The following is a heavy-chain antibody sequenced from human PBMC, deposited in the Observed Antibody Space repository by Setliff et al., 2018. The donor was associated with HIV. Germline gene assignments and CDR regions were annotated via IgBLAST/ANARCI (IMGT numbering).Heavy chain of an antibody. CDR3: ARRGNYYASAFDY. V-gene: IGHV1-18*01. D-gene: IGHD3-10*01. CDR1: GYTFTSYG. Sequence: ASVKVSCKASGYTFTSYGISWVRQAPGQGLEWMGWITPAPDKTNYAQKRQGRLTMTTDTSTSTAYMDLRSLRSDDTAVYYCARRGNYYASAFDYWGQGTLVTVSS. J-gene: IGHJ4*02. CDR2: ITPAPDKT.